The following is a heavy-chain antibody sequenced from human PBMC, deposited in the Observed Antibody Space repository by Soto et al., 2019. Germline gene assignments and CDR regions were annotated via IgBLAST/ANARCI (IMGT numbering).Heavy chain of an antibody. CDR1: DGSISSGDYY. V-gene: IGHV4-30-4*01. Sequence: SETLSLTCIVSDGSISSGDYYWSWIRQPPGKGLEWIGHIYYSGSTYYNPSLKSRVTISVDSSKNQFSLKLSSVTAADTAVYYCAKYQPTSTSFDPWGQGTLVTVSS. CDR3: AKYQPTSTSFDP. J-gene: IGHJ5*02. D-gene: IGHD2-2*01. CDR2: IYYSGST.